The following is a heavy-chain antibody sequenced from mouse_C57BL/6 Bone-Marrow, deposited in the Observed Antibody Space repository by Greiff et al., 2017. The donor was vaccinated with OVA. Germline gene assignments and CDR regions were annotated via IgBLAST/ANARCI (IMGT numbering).Heavy chain of an antibody. CDR2: IYPGGGYT. D-gene: IGHD2-3*01. J-gene: IGHJ1*03. CDR1: GYTFTNYW. V-gene: IGHV1-63*01. CDR3: ARYDGYYVYFDV. Sequence: QVQLQQSGAELVRPGTSVKMSCKASGYTFTNYWIGWAKQRPGHGLEWIGDIYPGGGYTNYNEKFKGKDTLTAEQSSSTAYMQISSLTSEDAAIYYCARYDGYYVYFDVWGTGTTVTVSS.